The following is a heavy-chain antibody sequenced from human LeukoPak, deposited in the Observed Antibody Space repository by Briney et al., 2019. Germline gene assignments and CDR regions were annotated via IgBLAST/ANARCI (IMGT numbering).Heavy chain of an antibody. CDR3: AKDTIPYGSGSYGMDV. V-gene: IGHV3-30*18. D-gene: IGHD3-10*01. J-gene: IGHJ6*04. CDR2: ISYDGSNK. CDR1: GFTFSSYG. Sequence: GGSLRLSCAASGFTFSSYGMHWVRQAPGKGLEWVAVISYDGSNKYYADSVKGRFTISRDNSKNTLYLQMNSLRAEDTAAYYCAKDTIPYGSGSYGMDVWGKGTTVTVSS.